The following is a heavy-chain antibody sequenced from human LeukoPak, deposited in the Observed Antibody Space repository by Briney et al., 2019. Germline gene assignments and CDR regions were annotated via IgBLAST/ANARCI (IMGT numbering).Heavy chain of an antibody. D-gene: IGHD2/OR15-2a*01. CDR1: GFTFSSYS. V-gene: IGHV3-48*02. Sequence: GGSLRLSCAASGFTFSSYSMNWVRQAPGKGLEWVSHITASGTAMFYADSVKGRFTISRDNAKKTLYLQMNGLRDEDTAIYYCTRDLRNKGLDPWGQGTLVTVSS. CDR3: TRDLRNKGLDP. CDR2: ITASGTAM. J-gene: IGHJ5*02.